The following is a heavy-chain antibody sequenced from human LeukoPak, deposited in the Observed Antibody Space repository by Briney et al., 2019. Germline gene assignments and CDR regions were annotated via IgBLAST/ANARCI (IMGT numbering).Heavy chain of an antibody. V-gene: IGHV3-23*01. Sequence: GGSLRLSCAASGFTFSSYAMSWVRQAPGKGLEWVSAISDSGGNTYYAGSVKGRFTISRDNSKNMLYLQMNSLRAEDTAVYYCAKKIPTSFDPWGQGTLVTVSS. J-gene: IGHJ5*02. CDR3: AKKIPTSFDP. CDR1: GFTFSSYA. CDR2: ISDSGGNT.